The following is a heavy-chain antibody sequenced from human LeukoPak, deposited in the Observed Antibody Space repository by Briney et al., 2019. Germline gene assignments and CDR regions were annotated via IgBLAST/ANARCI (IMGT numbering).Heavy chain of an antibody. CDR1: GGTFSSYA. V-gene: IGHV1-69*05. J-gene: IGHJ4*02. CDR3: ARVNQAYYDSSGYFDY. CDR2: IIPIFGTA. D-gene: IGHD3-22*01. Sequence: GSSVKVSCKASGGTFSSYAISWVRQAPGQGLEWMGGIIPIFGTANYAQKFQGRVTITTDGSTSTAYMELSSLRSEDTAVYYCARVNQAYYDSSGYFDYWGQGTLVTVSS.